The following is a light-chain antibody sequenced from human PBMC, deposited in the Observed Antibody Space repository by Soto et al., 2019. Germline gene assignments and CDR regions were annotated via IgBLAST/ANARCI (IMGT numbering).Light chain of an antibody. CDR1: QGIDSS. Sequence: ILLTQSPSSLSASVGDRVTITCRASQGIDSSFAWYQQKPGKAPKLLIYAASSLQSGGPSRFSGSGSGTEFTLTCISLQPQDFTTYYCHQLHDYAVNFGQGTRLEI. J-gene: IGKJ5*01. CDR3: HQLHDYAVN. CDR2: AAS. V-gene: IGKV1-9*01.